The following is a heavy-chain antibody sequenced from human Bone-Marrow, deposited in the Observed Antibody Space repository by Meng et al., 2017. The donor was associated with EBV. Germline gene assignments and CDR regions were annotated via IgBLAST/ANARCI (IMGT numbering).Heavy chain of an antibody. CDR1: GLSFSDYY. CDR3: AKSYALTTDRRYFQH. J-gene: IGHJ1*01. D-gene: IGHD3-16*01. Sequence: VGSGGELVKLGGSLRLSCAASGLSFSDYYMSWISQAPGKGLEWVSHIGSSDNTMYYADSVKGRFTISRDNAQNSLYLQMNSLTVEDTAVYYCAKSYALTTDRRYFQHWGQGTLVTVSS. CDR2: IGSSDNTM. V-gene: IGHV3-11*01.